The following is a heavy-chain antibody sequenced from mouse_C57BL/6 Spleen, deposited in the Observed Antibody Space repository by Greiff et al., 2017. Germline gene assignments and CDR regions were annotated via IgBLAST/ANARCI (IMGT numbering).Heavy chain of an antibody. CDR2: INPYNGGT. J-gene: IGHJ4*01. Sequence: VQLKESGPVLVKPGASVKMSCKASGYTFTDYYMNWVKQSHGKSLEWIGVINPYNGGTSYNQKFKGKATLTVDKSSSTAYMELNSLTSEDSAVYYCARRDSKYAMDYWGQGTSVTVSS. CDR1: GYTFTDYY. D-gene: IGHD3-3*01. V-gene: IGHV1-19*01. CDR3: ARRDSKYAMDY.